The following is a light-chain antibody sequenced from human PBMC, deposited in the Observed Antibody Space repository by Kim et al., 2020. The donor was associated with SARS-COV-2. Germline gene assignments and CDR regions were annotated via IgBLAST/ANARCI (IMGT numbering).Light chain of an antibody. CDR3: AAWDDSLGGLWV. CDR1: RSNVGANS. J-gene: IGLJ3*02. Sequence: QTVTISCSGRRSNVGANSVTWYQPLPGPAPTILIYNDNQRPSGVPEGIAASKSGTSATLAIGRLQSDNEAEYYCAAWDDSLGGLWVFGGETKLTIL. V-gene: IGLV1-44*01. CDR2: NDN.